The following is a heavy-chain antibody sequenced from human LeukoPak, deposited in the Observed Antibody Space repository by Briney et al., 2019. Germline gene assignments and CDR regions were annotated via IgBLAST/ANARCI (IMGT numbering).Heavy chain of an antibody. J-gene: IGHJ6*02. D-gene: IGHD6-13*01. Sequence: SVTVSCTASGGTFSRYAVSWVRQAPGQGLEWIGGLIPILGTPDYAQKFQGRVTINADESTTTVYMDLSGLRSEDTAVYYCATDEGGAAAVHHGHYGMDVWGQGTTVTVSS. CDR2: LIPILGTP. V-gene: IGHV1-69*13. CDR3: ATDEGGAAAVHHGHYGMDV. CDR1: GGTFSRYA.